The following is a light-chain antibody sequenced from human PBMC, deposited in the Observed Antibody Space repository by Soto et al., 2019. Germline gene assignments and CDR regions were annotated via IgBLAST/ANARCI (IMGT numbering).Light chain of an antibody. Sequence: QSALTQPRSVSGSPGQSVTISCTGTSNDVGGYNFVSWYQQHPGKGPTLIISDVNKRPSGVPDRFSGSKSGNTASLTISGLQAEDEADYHCCSHSGSSSFVVFGGGTKLTVL. J-gene: IGLJ3*02. CDR3: CSHSGSSSFVV. V-gene: IGLV2-11*01. CDR2: DVN. CDR1: SNDVGGYNF.